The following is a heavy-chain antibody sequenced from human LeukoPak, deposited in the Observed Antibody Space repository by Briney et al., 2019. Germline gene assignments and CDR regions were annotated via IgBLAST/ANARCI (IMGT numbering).Heavy chain of an antibody. J-gene: IGHJ4*02. V-gene: IGHV3-7*01. Sequence: GGSLRLSCAASGFTFSSYWMSWVRQAPGKGLEWVANIKQDGSEKYYVDSVKGRFTISRDNAKNSLYLQMNSLRAEDTAVYYCARGHYGGDYYGSGSPVDYWGQGTLVTVSS. CDR3: ARGHYGGDYYGSGSPVDY. CDR1: GFTFSSYW. CDR2: IKQDGSEK. D-gene: IGHD3-10*01.